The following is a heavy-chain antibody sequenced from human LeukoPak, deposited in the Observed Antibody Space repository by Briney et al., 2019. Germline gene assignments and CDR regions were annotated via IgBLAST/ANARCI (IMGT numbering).Heavy chain of an antibody. J-gene: IGHJ4*02. D-gene: IGHD1-14*01. CDR2: ISSSSSYI. CDR1: GFTFSSYT. V-gene: IGHV3-21*04. CDR3: AKPARTDYTDY. Sequence: GGSLRLSCAASGFTFSSYTMNWVRQAPGKGLEWVSSISSSSSYIYYADSVKGRFTISRDNAKNSLFLQMNSLRAEDTAVYYCAKPARTDYTDYWGQGTLVTVSS.